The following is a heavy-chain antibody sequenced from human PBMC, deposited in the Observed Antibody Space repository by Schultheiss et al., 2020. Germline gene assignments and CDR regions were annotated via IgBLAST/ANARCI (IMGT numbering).Heavy chain of an antibody. Sequence: GGCLRLSCAASGFTFSSYWMSWVRQAPGKGLEWVANIKQDGSEKYYVDSVKGRFTISRDNAKNSLYLQMNSLRAEDTAVYYCARCEGNFYDSSGYYRILYYYYGMDVWGQGTTVTVSS. CDR2: IKQDGSEK. J-gene: IGHJ6*02. CDR1: GFTFSSYW. CDR3: ARCEGNFYDSSGYYRILYYYYGMDV. D-gene: IGHD3-22*01. V-gene: IGHV3-7*01.